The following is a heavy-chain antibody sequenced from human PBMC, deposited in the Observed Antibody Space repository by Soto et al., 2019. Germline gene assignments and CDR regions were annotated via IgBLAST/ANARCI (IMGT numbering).Heavy chain of an antibody. Sequence: QLQLQESGPGLVKPSETLSLTCTVSGGSISSSSYYWGWILQPPGKGLEWIGSIYYSGSTYYNPSLNSRVTISVDPSKNPFSLKLSSVTGADTAVYYCARRGRDGYNWGGHWFDPWGQGTLVTVSS. V-gene: IGHV4-39*01. D-gene: IGHD5-12*01. CDR2: IYYSGST. CDR3: ARRGRDGYNWGGHWFDP. J-gene: IGHJ5*02. CDR1: GGSISSSSYY.